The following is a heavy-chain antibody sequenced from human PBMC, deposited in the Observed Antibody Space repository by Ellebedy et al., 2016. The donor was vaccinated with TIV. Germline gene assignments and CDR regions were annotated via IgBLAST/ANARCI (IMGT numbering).Heavy chain of an antibody. Sequence: GESLKISXAASGFTLSSYAMSWVRQAPGKGLEWVSGISGSGGSTYYADSVKGRFTISRDNSKNTLYLQMNSLRAKDTAIYYCAKDHCTGGSCRFDYWGQGTLLTVSS. D-gene: IGHD2-15*01. CDR2: ISGSGGST. J-gene: IGHJ4*02. CDR3: AKDHCTGGSCRFDY. CDR1: GFTLSSYA. V-gene: IGHV3-23*01.